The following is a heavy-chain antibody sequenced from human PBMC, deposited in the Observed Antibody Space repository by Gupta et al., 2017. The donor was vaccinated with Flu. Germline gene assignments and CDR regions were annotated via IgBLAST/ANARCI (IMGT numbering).Heavy chain of an antibody. V-gene: IGHV3-23*01. Sequence: QAPGKGLEWVSGISGGGGSTYYADSVKGRFTISRDNSKNTLYLQVNSLRAEDTAFYYCAKSQTGTTRGWFDPWGQGTLVTVSS. D-gene: IGHD1-1*01. CDR3: AKSQTGTTRGWFDP. J-gene: IGHJ5*02. CDR2: ISGGGGST.